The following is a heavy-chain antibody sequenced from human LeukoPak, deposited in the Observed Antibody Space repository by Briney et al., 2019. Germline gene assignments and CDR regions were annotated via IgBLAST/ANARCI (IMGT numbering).Heavy chain of an antibody. J-gene: IGHJ4*03. Sequence: KPGGSLRLSCAASGFTFSDYYMSWIRQAPGKGLEWVSYMNSRSTYIYYADSVKGRFTISRDNAKNSLYLQMNSLRAEDTAVYYCARSERSSWYYFDYWWDRALVVVVS. D-gene: IGHD6-13*01. CDR1: GFTFSDYY. CDR2: MNSRSTYI. V-gene: IGHV3-11*06. CDR3: ARSERSSWYYFDY.